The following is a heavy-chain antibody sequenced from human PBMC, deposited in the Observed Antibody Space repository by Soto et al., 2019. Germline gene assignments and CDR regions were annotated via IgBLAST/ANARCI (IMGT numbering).Heavy chain of an antibody. CDR1: GFMFDDYA. Sequence: EVQLVESGGGLVQPGRSLRLSCAASGFMFDDYAMHWVRQAPGKGLEWVSGISWNSGSIGYADSVKGRFTISRDNAKNSLYLQMNSLRAEDTALYYCAKDKGRYSSSPVHLFEYWGQGTLVTVSS. CDR3: AKDKGRYSSSPVHLFEY. V-gene: IGHV3-9*01. CDR2: ISWNSGSI. J-gene: IGHJ4*02. D-gene: IGHD6-19*01.